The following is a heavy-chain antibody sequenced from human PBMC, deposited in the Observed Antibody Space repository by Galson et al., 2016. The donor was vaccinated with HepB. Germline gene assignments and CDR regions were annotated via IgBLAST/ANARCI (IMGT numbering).Heavy chain of an antibody. CDR3: SRDRPRSCSTTTCGP. CDR1: GFSFRDDS. CDR2: IRAKAHRGTT. V-gene: IGHV3-49*03. D-gene: IGHD2-2*01. Sequence: SLRLSCATSGFSFRDDSMSWFRQAPGKGLEWVGFIRAKAHRGTTQYAASVAGRFIIPRDDSSSTAYLEMNSLKTEDTAVYYCSRDRPRSCSTTTCGPWGRGTLVTVSS. J-gene: IGHJ5*02.